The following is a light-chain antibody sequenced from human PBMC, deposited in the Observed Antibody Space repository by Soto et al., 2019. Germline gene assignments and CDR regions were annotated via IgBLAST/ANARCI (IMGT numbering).Light chain of an antibody. CDR3: QQYNNGWT. CDR1: QSVSSN. Sequence: EIVMTQSPATLSVSPGERATLSCSASQSVSSNLAWYQQKPGQAPRLLIYGASTRATGIPARFSGNGSGTEYTLTISSLQSEDFSVYECQQYNNGWTFGQGTKVEIK. V-gene: IGKV3-15*01. J-gene: IGKJ1*01. CDR2: GAS.